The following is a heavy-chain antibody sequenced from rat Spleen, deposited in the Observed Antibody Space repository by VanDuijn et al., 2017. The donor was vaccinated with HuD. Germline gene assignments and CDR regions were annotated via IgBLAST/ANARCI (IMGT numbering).Heavy chain of an antibody. CDR2: ISYDGGST. CDR1: GFSFSNYY. V-gene: IGHV5-20*01. Sequence: EVQLVESGGGLVQPGRSLKLSCAASGFSFSNYYMAWVRQAPKKGLEWVATISYDGGSTNSRDSVKGRFTISRDNTKSTLYLQMDSLRSEDTATYYCTTGGSTYYGYNLFDYWGQGVMVTVSS. CDR3: TTGGSTYYGYNLFDY. J-gene: IGHJ2*01. D-gene: IGHD1-9*01.